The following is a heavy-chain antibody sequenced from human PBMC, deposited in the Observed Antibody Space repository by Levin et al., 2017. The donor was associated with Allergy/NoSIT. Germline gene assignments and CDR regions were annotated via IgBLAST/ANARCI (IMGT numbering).Heavy chain of an antibody. CDR2: ISGSGGST. Sequence: GESLKISCAASGFTFSSYAMSWVRQAPGKGLEWVSAISGSGGSTYYADSVKGRFTISRDNSKNTLYLQMNSLRAEDTAVYYCAKYSVGANLWGQGTLVTVSS. CDR3: AKYSVGANL. J-gene: IGHJ4*02. D-gene: IGHD1-26*01. V-gene: IGHV3-23*01. CDR1: GFTFSSYA.